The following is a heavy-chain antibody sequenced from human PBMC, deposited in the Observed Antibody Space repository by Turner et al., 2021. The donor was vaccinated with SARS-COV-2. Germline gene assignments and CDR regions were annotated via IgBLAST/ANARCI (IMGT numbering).Heavy chain of an antibody. Sequence: DVQLVESGGGLVKPGGSLRLSCAASGFTFSSYSMNWVRQAPGKGLEWVSFISTSSSYIYYADSVKGRFTISRDNAKNSLYLQMNSLRAEDTAVYYCARWAYYDSSGYYPSHFDYWGQGTLVTVSS. CDR2: ISTSSSYI. V-gene: IGHV3-21*01. CDR3: ARWAYYDSSGYYPSHFDY. D-gene: IGHD3-22*01. J-gene: IGHJ4*02. CDR1: GFTFSSYS.